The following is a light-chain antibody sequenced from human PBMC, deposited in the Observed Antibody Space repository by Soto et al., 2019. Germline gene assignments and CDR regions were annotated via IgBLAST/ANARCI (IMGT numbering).Light chain of an antibody. J-gene: IGKJ1*01. CDR1: QSVSSN. Sequence: DIPMTQSPATLSLSPGGRATLSCRASQSVSSNLAWYQQKPGQAPRLLIQRASTRATGIPARFSGSGSGTEFTLTISSLQSEDFAVYFCQQYNNWPGTFGQGTKVEIK. V-gene: IGKV3-15*01. CDR2: RAS. CDR3: QQYNNWPGT.